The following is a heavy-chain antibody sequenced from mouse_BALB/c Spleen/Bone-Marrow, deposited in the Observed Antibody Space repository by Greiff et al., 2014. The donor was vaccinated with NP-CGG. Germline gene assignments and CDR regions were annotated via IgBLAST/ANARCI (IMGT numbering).Heavy chain of an antibody. D-gene: IGHD1-2*01. Sequence: ESGGGLVKLGGSLKLSCAASGFTFTSYYMSWVRQTPEKRLELVAAINSNGDNTYYPDTMKGRFTISRDNAKNTLYLRMSSLKSEDTALFYCARRGISTAEGVGAMDYWGQGTSVTVSS. J-gene: IGHJ4*01. CDR1: GFTFTSYY. CDR2: INSNGDNT. V-gene: IGHV5-6-2*01. CDR3: ARRGISTAEGVGAMDY.